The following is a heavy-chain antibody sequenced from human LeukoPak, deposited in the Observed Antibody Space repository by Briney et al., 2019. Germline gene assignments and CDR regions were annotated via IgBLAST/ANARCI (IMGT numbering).Heavy chain of an antibody. D-gene: IGHD2-2*01. CDR2: IIPIFGTA. CDR1: GGTFSSYA. CDR3: ARVYCSSTSCLPPDHYYHYMDV. V-gene: IGHV1-69*05. Sequence: SVKVSCKASGGTFSSYAISWVRQAPGQGLEWMGGIIPIFGTANYAQKFQGRVTITTDESTSTAYMELSSLRSEDTAVYYCARVYCSSTSCLPPDHYYHYMDVWGKGTTVTVSS. J-gene: IGHJ6*03.